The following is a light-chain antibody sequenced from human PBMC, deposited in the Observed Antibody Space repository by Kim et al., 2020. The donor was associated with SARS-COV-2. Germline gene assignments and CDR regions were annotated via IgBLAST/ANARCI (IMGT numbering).Light chain of an antibody. CDR3: QQYKTYPWT. Sequence: PSVGYRVPIPCRASQSINNLLAWFQQKPGKAPKLLIHKASTLLSAVPSRFSGSGSATEFTLTISSLQPDDFGTYYCQQYKTYPWTFGPGTKVDIK. CDR1: QSINNL. V-gene: IGKV1-5*03. CDR2: KAS. J-gene: IGKJ1*01.